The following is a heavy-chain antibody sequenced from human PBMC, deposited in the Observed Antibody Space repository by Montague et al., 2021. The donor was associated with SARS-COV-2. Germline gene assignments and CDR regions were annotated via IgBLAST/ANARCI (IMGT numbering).Heavy chain of an antibody. D-gene: IGHD3-10*01. J-gene: IGHJ6*02. V-gene: IGHV6-1*01. CDR2: TYYRSKWYN. Sequence: CAISGDSVSSNSAAWNRIRQSPSRGLEWLGRTYYRSKWYNDYAVSVKSRITTNPDTSKNQFSLQLNSVTPEDTAVYYCARGIWFGELLTGYYYYGMDVWGQGTTVTVSS. CDR1: GDSVSSNSAA. CDR3: ARGIWFGELLTGYYYYGMDV.